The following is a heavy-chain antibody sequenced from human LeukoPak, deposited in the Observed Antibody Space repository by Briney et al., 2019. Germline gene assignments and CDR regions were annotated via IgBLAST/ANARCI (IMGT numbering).Heavy chain of an antibody. J-gene: IGHJ4*02. D-gene: IGHD5-18*01. V-gene: IGHV3-49*03. Sequence: QAGRSLRLSCTASGFTFGDYAMSWFRQAPGKGLEWVGFIRSKAHGGTTEYAASVKGRFTISRDDSKSIAYLQMNSLKTEDTAVYYCTRVNTAMVLDYWGQGTLVTVSS. CDR3: TRVNTAMVLDY. CDR1: GFTFGDYA. CDR2: IRSKAHGGTT.